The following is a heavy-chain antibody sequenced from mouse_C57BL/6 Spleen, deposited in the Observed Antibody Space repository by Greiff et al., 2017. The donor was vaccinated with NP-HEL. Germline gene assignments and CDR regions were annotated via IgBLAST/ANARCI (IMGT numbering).Heavy chain of an antibody. Sequence: QVQLKESGPGLVAPSQSLSITCTVSGFSLTSYAISWVRQPPGKGLEWLGVIWTGGGTNYNSALKSRLSISKDNSKSQVFLKMNSLQTDDTARYYCARGPRYYYGSSYDYAMDYWGQGTSVTVSS. CDR2: IWTGGGT. D-gene: IGHD1-1*01. CDR3: ARGPRYYYGSSYDYAMDY. J-gene: IGHJ4*01. CDR1: GFSLTSYA. V-gene: IGHV2-9-1*01.